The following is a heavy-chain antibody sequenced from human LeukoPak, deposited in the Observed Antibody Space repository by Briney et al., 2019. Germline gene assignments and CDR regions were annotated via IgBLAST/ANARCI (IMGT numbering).Heavy chain of an antibody. V-gene: IGHV3-9*01. CDR1: GFTFDDYA. D-gene: IGHD3-10*01. Sequence: GRSLRLSCAASGFTFDDYAMHWVRQAPGKGLEWVSGISWNSGSIGYADSVKGRFTISRDNAKNSLYLQMNSLRAEDTAVYYCARDPSVKGYWGQGTLVTVSS. CDR3: ARDPSVKGY. J-gene: IGHJ4*02. CDR2: ISWNSGSI.